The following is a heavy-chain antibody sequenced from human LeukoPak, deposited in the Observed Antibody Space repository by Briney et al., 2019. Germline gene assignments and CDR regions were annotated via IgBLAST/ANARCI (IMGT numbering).Heavy chain of an antibody. D-gene: IGHD2-2*01. CDR3: ARDGFCTRASCFDY. CDR1: GFTFSSYA. CDR2: ISADGTRA. Sequence: GGSLRLSCAASGFTFSSYAMDWVRQTPGMGLEWVSAISADGTRAYYADSVKGRFTFSRDNSKNTLYLQMNSLRAEDTAVYYCARDGFCTRASCFDYWGQGTLVTVSS. V-gene: IGHV3-23*01. J-gene: IGHJ4*02.